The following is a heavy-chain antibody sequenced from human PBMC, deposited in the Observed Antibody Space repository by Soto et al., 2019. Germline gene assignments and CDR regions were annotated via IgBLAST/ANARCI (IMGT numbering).Heavy chain of an antibody. D-gene: IGHD3-10*01. CDR2: ISGSGGST. Sequence: ETLSLTCTVSGGSISSGGYYWSWIRQDPGKGLEWVAAISGSGGSTYYADSVKGRFTISRDNSKNTLYLQMNSLRAEDTAVYYCAKDIWFGESSYNWFDPWGQGTLVTVSS. J-gene: IGHJ5*02. V-gene: IGHV3-23*01. CDR1: GGSISSGGYY. CDR3: AKDIWFGESSYNWFDP.